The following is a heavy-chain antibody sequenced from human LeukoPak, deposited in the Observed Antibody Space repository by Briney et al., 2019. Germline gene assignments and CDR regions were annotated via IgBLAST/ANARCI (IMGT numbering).Heavy chain of an antibody. Sequence: GGSLRLSCAPTGFIFSDHYMAWVRKVPGKELEWVGRSRNKANSYTTEYAASVKGRFTISRDNAKNSLYLQMNSLRAEDTAVYYCARVGGSYYYLDYWGQGTLVTVSS. CDR3: ARVGGSYYYLDY. V-gene: IGHV3-72*01. J-gene: IGHJ4*02. D-gene: IGHD1-26*01. CDR1: GFIFSDHY. CDR2: SRNKANSYTT.